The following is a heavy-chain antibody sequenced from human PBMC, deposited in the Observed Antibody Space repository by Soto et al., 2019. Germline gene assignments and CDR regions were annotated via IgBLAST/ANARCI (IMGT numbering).Heavy chain of an antibody. CDR3: VRDRADFSSTYYHYSSV. Sequence: PSETLSLTCKVSGTSVRHFYWSWIRQSAGKGLEWIGRIYSTGTTNFNPSLKSRLTMSMDMSKNQVSLNLTSVTAADTAVYYCVRDRADFSSTYYHYSSVWGRGTLVTSPQ. D-gene: IGHD3-3*01. CDR2: IYSTGTT. CDR1: GTSVRHFY. V-gene: IGHV4-4*07. J-gene: IGHJ2*01.